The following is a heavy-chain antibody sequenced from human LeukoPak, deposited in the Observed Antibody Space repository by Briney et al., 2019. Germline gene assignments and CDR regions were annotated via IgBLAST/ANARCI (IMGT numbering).Heavy chain of an antibody. Sequence: ASVKVSCKACGYTFTSYYMHWVRQAPGQGLEWMGIINPSGGSTSYAQKFQGRVTMTRDTSTSTVYMELSSLRSEDTAVYYCAIPTGFSDAFDIWGQGTMVTVSS. D-gene: IGHD1-1*01. CDR2: INPSGGST. CDR1: GYTFTSYY. J-gene: IGHJ3*02. V-gene: IGHV1-46*01. CDR3: AIPTGFSDAFDI.